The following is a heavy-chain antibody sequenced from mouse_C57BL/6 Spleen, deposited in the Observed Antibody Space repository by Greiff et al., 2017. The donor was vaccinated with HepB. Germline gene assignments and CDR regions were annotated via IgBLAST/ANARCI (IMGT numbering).Heavy chain of an antibody. D-gene: IGHD2-2*01. J-gene: IGHJ2*01. CDR1: GYSFTGYY. Sequence: EVMLVESGPELVKPGASVKISCKASGYSFTGYYMHWVKQSHGNILDWMGYIYPYNGVSSYNQKFKGQATLTVDKSSSTAYMELRSLTSEDSAVDYCARGGDMRATMVTYWGQGTTLTVSS. CDR2: IYPYNGVS. CDR3: ARGGDMRATMVTY. V-gene: IGHV1-31*01.